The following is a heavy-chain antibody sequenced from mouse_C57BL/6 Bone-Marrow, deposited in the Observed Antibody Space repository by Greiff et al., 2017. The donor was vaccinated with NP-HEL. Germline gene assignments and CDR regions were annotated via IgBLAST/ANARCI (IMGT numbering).Heavy chain of an antibody. CDR3: ARRNGSYWYFDV. CDR1: GFTFSSYA. Sequence: EVKLMESGGGLVKPGGSLKLSCAASGFTFSSYAMSWVRQTPEKRLEWVATISDGGSYTYYPDNVKGRFTISRDNAKNNLYLQMSHLKSEDTAMYYCARRNGSYWYFDVWGTGTTVTVSS. CDR2: ISDGGSYT. V-gene: IGHV5-4*03. D-gene: IGHD2-2*01. J-gene: IGHJ1*03.